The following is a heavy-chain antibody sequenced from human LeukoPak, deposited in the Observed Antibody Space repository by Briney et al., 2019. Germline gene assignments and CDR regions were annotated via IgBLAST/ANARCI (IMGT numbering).Heavy chain of an antibody. J-gene: IGHJ4*02. CDR2: IRYDGSNK. D-gene: IGHD3-10*01. CDR3: AKDLTGVRGETND. Sequence: GGSLRLSCAASGFTFSSYGMHWVRQAPGKGLEWVAFIRYDGSNKYYADSVKGGFTISRGNSKNTLYLQMNSLRAEDTAVYYCAKDLTGVRGETNDWGQGTLVTVSS. CDR1: GFTFSSYG. V-gene: IGHV3-30*02.